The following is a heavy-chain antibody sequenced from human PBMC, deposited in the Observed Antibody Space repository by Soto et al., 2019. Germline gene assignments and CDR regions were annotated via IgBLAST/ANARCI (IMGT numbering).Heavy chain of an antibody. J-gene: IGHJ5*02. Sequence: WETLSLTCAVSGASIGSGGWWSWVRQPPGKGLEWIAEIFHDGNTNYSPSLKSRVTISVDKSQNQFSLNVYSVTAADTAVYYCARHEGWTGPDQWGQGTLVTVSS. CDR2: IFHDGNT. V-gene: IGHV4-4*02. CDR3: ARHEGWTGPDQ. D-gene: IGHD2-8*02. CDR1: GASIGSGGW.